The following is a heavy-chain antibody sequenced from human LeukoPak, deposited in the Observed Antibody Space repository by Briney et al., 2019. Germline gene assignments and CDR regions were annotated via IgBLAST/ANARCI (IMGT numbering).Heavy chain of an antibody. CDR1: GYSFTSYW. CDR2: IYPFDSDT. J-gene: IGHJ4*02. V-gene: IGHV5-51*01. D-gene: IGHD6-13*01. CDR3: ARRAGYSSSWVFDY. Sequence: GESLKISCKGSGYSFTSYWVGWVRQMPGKGLEWTGVIYPFDSDTRYSPSFEGQVTISADKYITTAYLQWSGLKASDTAMYYCARRAGYSSSWVFDYWGQGTLVTVSS.